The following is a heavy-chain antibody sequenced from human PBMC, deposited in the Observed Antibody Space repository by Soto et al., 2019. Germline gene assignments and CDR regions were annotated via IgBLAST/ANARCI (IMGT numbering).Heavy chain of an antibody. CDR2: IYYSGST. J-gene: IGHJ4*02. D-gene: IGHD6-19*01. CDR1: GGSISSSSYY. CDR3: ARHDGTHSSGWLRRNSFDY. V-gene: IGHV4-39*01. Sequence: QLQLQESGPGLVKPSETLSLTCTVSGGSISSSSYYWGWIRQPPGKGLEWIGSIYYSGSTYYNPSLKSLVTLSVDTSKNQFSLKLSSVTAADTAVYYCARHDGTHSSGWLRRNSFDYWGQGTLVTVSS.